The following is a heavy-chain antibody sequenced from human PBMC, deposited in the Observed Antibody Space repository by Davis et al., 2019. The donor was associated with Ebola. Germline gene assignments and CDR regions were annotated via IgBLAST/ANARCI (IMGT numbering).Heavy chain of an antibody. D-gene: IGHD1-14*01. CDR1: GFTFSSYN. Sequence: PGGSLRLSCAASGFTFSSYNMNWVRQAPGKGLEWVSSISSRSSYIYYADSVKGRFTISRDNAKNSLYLQMNSLRAEDTAVYYCARDVAGRAGYWGQETLVTVSS. V-gene: IGHV3-21*01. CDR2: ISSRSSYI. J-gene: IGHJ4*02. CDR3: ARDVAGRAGY.